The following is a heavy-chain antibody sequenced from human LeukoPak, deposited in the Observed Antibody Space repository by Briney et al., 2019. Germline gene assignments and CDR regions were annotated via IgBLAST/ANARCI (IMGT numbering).Heavy chain of an antibody. V-gene: IGHV4-4*07. J-gene: IGHJ6*02. Sequence: SETLSLTCTVSGGSISSYYWSWIRQPAGKGLEWIGRIYTSGSTNYNPSLKSRVTMSVDTSKNQFSLKLSSVTAADTAVYYCARQRVVVAATFPYYYYGMDVWGQGTTVTVSS. CDR3: ARQRVVVAATFPYYYYGMDV. CDR2: IYTSGST. D-gene: IGHD2-15*01. CDR1: GGSISSYY.